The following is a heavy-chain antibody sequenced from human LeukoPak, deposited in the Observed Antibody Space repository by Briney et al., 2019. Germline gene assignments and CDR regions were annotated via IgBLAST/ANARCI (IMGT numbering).Heavy chain of an antibody. CDR2: ISASGYST. V-gene: IGHV3-23*01. Sequence: GGSLRLSCAASGFTFSSYAMSWVRQAPGKGLEWVSAISASGYSTYYADSVKGRFTISRDNSKKTLYLQMNSLRAEDTAIFYCAKDVYNWNFYFDYWSQGTLSPSPQ. CDR3: AKDVYNWNFYFDY. CDR1: GFTFSSYA. J-gene: IGHJ4*02. D-gene: IGHD1-7*01.